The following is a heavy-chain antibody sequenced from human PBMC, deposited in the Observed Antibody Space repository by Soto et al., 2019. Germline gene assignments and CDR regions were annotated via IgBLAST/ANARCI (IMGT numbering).Heavy chain of an antibody. Sequence: QVQLVESGGDLVKPGGSLRLSCAASEFPFSDYYMSWIRQAPGKGLEWVSSIGSSGDYTNYADSVKGRFTISRDNAKNSLYLQMNSLRAEDTAVYFCARRRPIGYYNFWGQGTLVTVS. D-gene: IGHD3-22*01. CDR3: ARRRPIGYYNF. CDR1: EFPFSDYY. V-gene: IGHV3-11*05. CDR2: IGSSGDYT. J-gene: IGHJ4*02.